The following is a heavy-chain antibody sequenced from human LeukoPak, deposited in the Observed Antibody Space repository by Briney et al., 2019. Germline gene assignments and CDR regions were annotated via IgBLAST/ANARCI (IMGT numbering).Heavy chain of an antibody. Sequence: PGGSLRLSCAASGFTFRSYGMHWVRQAPGKGLEWVAVVSHDGSNTYYADSVKGRFTISRDNSKNTLYLQMNSLRAEDTAVYYCAKDTPLSGWGQGTMVTVSS. CDR1: GFTFRSYG. V-gene: IGHV3-30*18. CDR2: VSHDGSNT. CDR3: AKDTPLSG. J-gene: IGHJ3*01.